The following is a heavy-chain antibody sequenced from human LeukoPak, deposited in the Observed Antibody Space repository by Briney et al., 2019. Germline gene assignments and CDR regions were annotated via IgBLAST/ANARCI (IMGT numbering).Heavy chain of an antibody. V-gene: IGHV4-39*01. CDR3: ARMVIGDIVVVPAATYYFDY. Sequence: SETLSLTCTVSGASISSSSYYWGWIRQPPGKGLEWIGSIYYSGSTYYNPSLKSRVTISVDTSKNQFSLKLSSVTAADTAVYYCARMVIGDIVVVPAATYYFDYWGQGTLVTVSS. CDR2: IYYSGST. J-gene: IGHJ4*02. CDR1: GASISSSSYY. D-gene: IGHD2-2*01.